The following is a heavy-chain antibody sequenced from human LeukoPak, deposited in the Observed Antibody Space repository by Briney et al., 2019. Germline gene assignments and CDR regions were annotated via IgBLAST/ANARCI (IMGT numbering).Heavy chain of an antibody. Sequence: SETLSLTCTVSGGSISSYYWSWIRQPPGKGLEWIGRIYTSGSTNYNPSLKSRVTMSVDTSKNQFSLKLSSVTAADTAVYYCARAWPRTAPDDAFDIWGQGTMVTVSS. D-gene: IGHD1-14*01. CDR2: IYTSGST. CDR3: ARAWPRTAPDDAFDI. CDR1: GGSISSYY. J-gene: IGHJ3*02. V-gene: IGHV4-4*07.